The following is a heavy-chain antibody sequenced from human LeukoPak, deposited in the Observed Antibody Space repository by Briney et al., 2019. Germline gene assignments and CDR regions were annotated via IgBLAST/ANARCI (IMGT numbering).Heavy chain of an antibody. J-gene: IGHJ4*02. Sequence: GGSLRLSCAASGFTFSSYGMHWVRQAPGPGLEGVAVIGYDGSNKYYTNSVKGRFTISRDNSRNTLYLQMNSRRAEDTAVYYCAKDLSGEYYFDYWGQGTLVTVSS. D-gene: IGHD3-10*01. V-gene: IGHV3-33*06. CDR3: AKDLSGEYYFDY. CDR1: GFTFSSYG. CDR2: IGYDGSNK.